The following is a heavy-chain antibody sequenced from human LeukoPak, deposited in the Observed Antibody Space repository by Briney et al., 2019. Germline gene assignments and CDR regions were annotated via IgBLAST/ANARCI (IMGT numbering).Heavy chain of an antibody. CDR3: AKVRDRYDFWSGNAQGDAFDI. CDR1: GFTFSSYA. Sequence: PGGSLRLSCAASGFTFSSYAMSWVRQAPGKGLEWVSAISGSGGSTYYADSVKGRFTISRDNSKNTLYLQMNSLRAEDTAVYYCAKVRDRYDFWSGNAQGDAFDIWGQGTMVTVSS. V-gene: IGHV3-23*01. J-gene: IGHJ3*02. CDR2: ISGSGGST. D-gene: IGHD3-3*01.